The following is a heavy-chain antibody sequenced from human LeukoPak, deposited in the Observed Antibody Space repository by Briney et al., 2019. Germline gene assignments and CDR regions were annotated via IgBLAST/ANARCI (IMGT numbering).Heavy chain of an antibody. Sequence: GGSLRLSCAASGFTFSSYAMSWVRQAPGKGLEWVSAISGSGGSTYYADSVKGRFTISRDNSKNTLYLQMNSLRAEDTAVYYCASQRGYSYGPFDYWGQGTLATVSS. J-gene: IGHJ4*02. V-gene: IGHV3-23*01. D-gene: IGHD5-18*01. CDR3: ASQRGYSYGPFDY. CDR1: GFTFSSYA. CDR2: ISGSGGST.